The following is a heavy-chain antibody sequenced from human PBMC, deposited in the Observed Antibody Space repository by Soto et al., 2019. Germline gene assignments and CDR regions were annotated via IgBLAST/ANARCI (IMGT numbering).Heavy chain of an antibody. D-gene: IGHD6-13*01. CDR3: ARDGKLVGWFDP. CDR1: GYTFTSHW. CDR2: IYPGDSDT. Sequence: GESLKISCMGSGYTFTSHWIGWVRQMPGKGLEWMGIIYPGDSDTRYSPSFQGQVTMTRDTSINTAYMDLSRLRSDDTAVYYCARDGKLVGWFDPWGQGTLVTVSS. J-gene: IGHJ5*02. V-gene: IGHV5-51*01.